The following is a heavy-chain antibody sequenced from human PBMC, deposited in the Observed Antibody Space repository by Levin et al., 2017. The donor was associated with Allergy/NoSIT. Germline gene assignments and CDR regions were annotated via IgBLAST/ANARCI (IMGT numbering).Heavy chain of an antibody. D-gene: IGHD5-12*01. CDR3: ARALVATIYCGMDV. CDR2: ISSSGSTI. CDR1: GFTFSDYY. J-gene: IGHJ6*02. Sequence: GGSLRLSCAASGFTFSDYYMSWIRQAPGKGLEWVSYISSSGSTIYYLESVKGRFTISRDNAKNSLYLQMNSLRADDTAVYYCARALVATIYCGMDVWGQGTTVTVSS. V-gene: IGHV3-11*01.